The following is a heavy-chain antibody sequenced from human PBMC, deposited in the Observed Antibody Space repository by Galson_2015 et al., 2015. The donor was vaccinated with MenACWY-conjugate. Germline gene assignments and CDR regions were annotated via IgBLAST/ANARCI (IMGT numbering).Heavy chain of an antibody. CDR1: GFTFDDHG. Sequence: SLRLSCAGSGFTFDDHGMYWVRQAPGKGLEWVSSINWNGDRTGYADSVKGRFTISRDNAKNSLYLQMNNLRAEDTAFYHCARGVEQWLVRPSTPFDIWGQGTLLTVSS. CDR3: ARGVEQWLVRPSTPFDI. J-gene: IGHJ3*02. CDR2: INWNGDRT. V-gene: IGHV3-20*01. D-gene: IGHD6-19*01.